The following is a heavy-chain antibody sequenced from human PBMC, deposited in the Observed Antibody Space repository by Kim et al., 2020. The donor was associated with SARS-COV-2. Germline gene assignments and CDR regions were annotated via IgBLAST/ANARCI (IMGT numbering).Heavy chain of an antibody. Sequence: SETLSLTCTVSGASMTGDYYYLVWLRQPPGQGLVWLGHLSNSGTSYSNPLLESRLIISLDTSKNQFSLKLTSATAADTAVYSCVRVAWDSGPDPYYFDSWGQGTLLTVS. V-gene: IGHV4-30-4*01. CDR2: LSNSGTS. D-gene: IGHD3-10*01. J-gene: IGHJ4*02. CDR3: VRVAWDSGPDPYYFDS. CDR1: GASMTGDYYY.